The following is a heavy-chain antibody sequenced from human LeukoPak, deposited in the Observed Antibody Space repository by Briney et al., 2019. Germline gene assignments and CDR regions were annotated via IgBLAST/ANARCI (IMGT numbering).Heavy chain of an antibody. D-gene: IGHD6-19*01. CDR2: IYYSGST. J-gene: IGHJ5*02. V-gene: IGHV4-59*01. CDR3: ARAKGYSSGWYNWFDP. CDR1: GGSISSYY. Sequence: SETLSLTCTVSGGSISSYYWSWIRQPPGKGLEWIGYIYYSGSTNYNPSLKSRVTISVDTSKNQFSLELSSVTAADTAVYYCARAKGYSSGWYNWFDPWGQGTLVTVSS.